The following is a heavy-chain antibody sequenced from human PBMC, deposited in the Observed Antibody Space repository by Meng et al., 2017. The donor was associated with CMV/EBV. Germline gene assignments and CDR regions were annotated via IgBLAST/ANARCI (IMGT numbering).Heavy chain of an antibody. CDR1: GFTFDGDG. J-gene: IGHJ4*02. D-gene: IGHD3-22*01. V-gene: IGHV3-20*03. CDR3: ARPHGFYYDSSGYYY. Sequence: SGFTFDGDGMSWVRQAPGKGLEWVSGINWNGGSTGYADSVKGRFTISRDNAKNSLYLQMNSLRAEDTALYYCARPHGFYYDSSGYYYWGQGTLVTVSS. CDR2: INWNGGST.